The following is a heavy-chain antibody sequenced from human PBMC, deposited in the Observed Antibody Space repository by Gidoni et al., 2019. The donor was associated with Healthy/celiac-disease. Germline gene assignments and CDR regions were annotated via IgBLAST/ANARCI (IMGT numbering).Heavy chain of an antibody. D-gene: IGHD6-19*01. CDR3: AKDWYSSGLRYYYYYGMDV. CDR2: ISYDGSNK. J-gene: IGHJ6*02. CDR1: GFTLSSYG. Sequence: QVQLVESGGGVVKPGRSLRLSCAASGFTLSSYGMHWVRQAPGKGLEWVAVISYDGSNKYYADSVKGRFTISRDNSKNTLYLQMNSLRAEDTAVYYCAKDWYSSGLRYYYYYGMDVWGQGTTVTVSS. V-gene: IGHV3-30*18.